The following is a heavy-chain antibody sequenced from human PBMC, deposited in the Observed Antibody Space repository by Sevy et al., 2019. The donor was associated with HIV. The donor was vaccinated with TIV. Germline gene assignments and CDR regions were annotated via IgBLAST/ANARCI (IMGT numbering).Heavy chain of an antibody. D-gene: IGHD6-19*01. Sequence: GGSLRLSCAASGFTFSSYGMHWVRQAPGKGLEWVAVISYDRSNKYYADSVKGRFTISRDNSKNTLYLQMNSLRAEDTAVYYCAKDTGYSSGWYSGGNWFDPWGQGTLVTVSS. CDR3: AKDTGYSSGWYSGGNWFDP. CDR2: ISYDRSNK. CDR1: GFTFSSYG. V-gene: IGHV3-30*18. J-gene: IGHJ5*02.